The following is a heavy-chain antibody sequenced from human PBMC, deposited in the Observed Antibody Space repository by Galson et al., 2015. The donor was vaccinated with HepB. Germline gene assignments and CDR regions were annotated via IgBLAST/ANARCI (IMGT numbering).Heavy chain of an antibody. CDR2: INHSGST. J-gene: IGHJ6*02. V-gene: IGHV4-34*01. CDR3: ARGQFRYSSSWGDNYYYYYGMDV. Sequence: SETLSLTCAVYGGSFSGYYWSWIRQPPGKGLEWIGEINHSGSTNYNPSLKSRVTISVDTSKNQFSLKLSSVTAADTAVYYCARGQFRYSSSWGDNYYYYYGMDVWGQGTTVTVSS. CDR1: GGSFSGYY. D-gene: IGHD6-13*01.